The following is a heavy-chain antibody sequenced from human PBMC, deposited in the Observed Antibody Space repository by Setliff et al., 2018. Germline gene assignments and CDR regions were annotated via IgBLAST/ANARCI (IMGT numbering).Heavy chain of an antibody. D-gene: IGHD2-8*01. CDR2: IST. J-gene: IGHJ4*02. CDR1: GYTFTSSG. V-gene: IGHV1-18*01. Sequence: GASVKVSCKASGYTFTSSGITWVRQASGQGLEWMGWISTYAQKLQGRITMTTDTSTSTAYMELRSLTSDDTAVYYCLRLVRYCTKIACQATSGDEVWGLGTLVTVSS. CDR3: LRLVRYCTKIACQATSGDEV.